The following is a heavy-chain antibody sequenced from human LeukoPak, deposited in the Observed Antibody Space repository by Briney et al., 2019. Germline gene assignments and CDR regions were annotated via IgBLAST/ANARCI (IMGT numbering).Heavy chain of an antibody. CDR1: GFTFSNYG. D-gene: IGHD6-19*01. Sequence: PGRSLRLSCAASGFTFSNYGMHWVRQAPGKGLEWVAVIWYDGSNKYYADSVKGRFTISRDNSKNTLYLQMNSLRAEDTAVYYCVRVAVAGNLNNWFDPWGQGNLVTVSS. V-gene: IGHV3-33*01. CDR2: IWYDGSNK. J-gene: IGHJ5*02. CDR3: VRVAVAGNLNNWFDP.